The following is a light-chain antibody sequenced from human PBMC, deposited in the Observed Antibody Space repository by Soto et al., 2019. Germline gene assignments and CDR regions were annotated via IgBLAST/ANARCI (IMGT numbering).Light chain of an antibody. CDR2: DAS. V-gene: IGKV3-15*01. Sequence: EVVMTQSPATLSVSPGERATLSCRASESVSRNLAWYQQKPGQAPRLLIYDASTRATGIPDRFSGGGYGTEFTLTISSLQSEDFVVYYCQQYNSWPPITFGQGTRLEI. J-gene: IGKJ5*01. CDR1: ESVSRN. CDR3: QQYNSWPPIT.